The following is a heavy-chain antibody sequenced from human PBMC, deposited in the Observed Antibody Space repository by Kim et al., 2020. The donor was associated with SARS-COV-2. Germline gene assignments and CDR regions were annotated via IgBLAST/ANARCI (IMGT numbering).Heavy chain of an antibody. D-gene: IGHD6-13*01. V-gene: IGHV4-39*01. Sequence: KSRVTISVDTSKNQFSLKLSSVTAADTAVYYCARHSSSSWYAEVFCPFDYWGQGTLVTVSS. CDR3: ARHSSSSWYAEVFCPFDY. J-gene: IGHJ4*02.